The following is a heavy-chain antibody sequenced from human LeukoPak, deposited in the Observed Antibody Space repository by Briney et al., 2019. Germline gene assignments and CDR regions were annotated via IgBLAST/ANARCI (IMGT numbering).Heavy chain of an antibody. Sequence: PSETLSLTCTVSGGSISSYYWSWIRQPAGKGPEWIGRIYTSGSTNYNPSLKSRVTMSVDTSKNQFSLKLSSVTAADTAVYYCARDLGGFGELKYNWFDPWGQGTLVTVSS. CDR3: ARDLGGFGELKYNWFDP. CDR1: GGSISSYY. CDR2: IYTSGST. J-gene: IGHJ5*02. D-gene: IGHD3-10*01. V-gene: IGHV4-4*07.